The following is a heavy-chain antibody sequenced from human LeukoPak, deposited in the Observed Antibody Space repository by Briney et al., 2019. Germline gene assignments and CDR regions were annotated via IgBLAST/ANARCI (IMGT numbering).Heavy chain of an antibody. V-gene: IGHV3-74*01. CDR1: GFTFGSFW. J-gene: IGHJ4*02. D-gene: IGHD1-26*01. Sequence: GGSLRLSCAASGFTFGSFWMHWVRQAPGKGVGWGSRINRDGSSATYADSVMGRLTISRDNAKSTLYLEINSLRAEDTAVYYCAREDSGSYHPDRWGQGALVTVSS. CDR3: AREDSGSYHPDR. CDR2: INRDGSSA.